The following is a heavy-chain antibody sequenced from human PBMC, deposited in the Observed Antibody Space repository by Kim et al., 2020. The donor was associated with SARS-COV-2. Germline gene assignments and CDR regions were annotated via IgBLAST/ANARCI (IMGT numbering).Heavy chain of an antibody. CDR2: IYHSGST. D-gene: IGHD3-10*01. Sequence: SETLSLTCAVSGGSISSSNWWSWVRQPPGKGLEWIGEIYHSGSTNYNPSLKSRVTISVDKSKNQFSLKLSSVTAADTAVYYCARDGSGSSYNWFDPWGQGTLVTVSS. V-gene: IGHV4-4*02. CDR3: ARDGSGSSYNWFDP. CDR1: GGSISSSNW. J-gene: IGHJ5*02.